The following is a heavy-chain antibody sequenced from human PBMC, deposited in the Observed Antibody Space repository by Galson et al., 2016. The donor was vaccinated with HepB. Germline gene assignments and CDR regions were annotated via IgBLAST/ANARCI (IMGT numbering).Heavy chain of an antibody. CDR2: INWNSRSL. V-gene: IGHV3-9*01. D-gene: IGHD1-26*01. Sequence: SLRLSCAASGFSFEDHGMHWVRQAPGKGLEWVSGINWNSRSLDYADSVRGRFTISRDNAKNSLFLQMNSLKLEDAALYYCAKEHAGSRGWYFDLWGRGTLVTVSS. J-gene: IGHJ2*01. CDR1: GFSFEDHG. CDR3: AKEHAGSRGWYFDL.